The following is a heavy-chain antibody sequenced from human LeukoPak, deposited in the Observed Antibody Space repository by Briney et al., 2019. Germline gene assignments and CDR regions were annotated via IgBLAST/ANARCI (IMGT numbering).Heavy chain of an antibody. Sequence: GSSVKVSCKASGGTFSSYAISWARQAPGQGLEWMGWMNPNSGNTGYAQKFQGRVTMTRNTSISTAYMELSSLRSEDTAVYYCARSIVVVVAATRFEDWFDPWGQGTLVTVSS. D-gene: IGHD2-15*01. CDR1: GGTFSSYA. V-gene: IGHV1-8*02. CDR3: ARSIVVVVAATRFEDWFDP. CDR2: MNPNSGNT. J-gene: IGHJ5*02.